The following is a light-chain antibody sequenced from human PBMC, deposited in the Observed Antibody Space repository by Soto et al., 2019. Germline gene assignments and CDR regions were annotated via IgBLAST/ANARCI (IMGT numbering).Light chain of an antibody. Sequence: EIVMTQSPATLSVSPGERATLSCRASQSVSSNLAWYQQKPGQAPRLLIYGASTRATGNPARFSGSGSGTEVTLTISSLQSEDFAVYYCQQYNNWPQLTFGGGTKVEIK. CDR1: QSVSSN. CDR3: QQYNNWPQLT. V-gene: IGKV3-15*01. CDR2: GAS. J-gene: IGKJ4*01.